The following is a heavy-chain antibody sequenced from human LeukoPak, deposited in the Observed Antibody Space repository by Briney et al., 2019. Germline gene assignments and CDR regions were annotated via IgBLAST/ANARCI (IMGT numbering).Heavy chain of an antibody. D-gene: IGHD5-24*01. CDR3: AKDDAWLQYNY. CDR1: GFTFSSHG. Sequence: GGSLRLSCAASGFTFSSHGMNWVRQAPGKGLEWVSGISGSGDTTYYADSVKGRFTISRDNSKNTLYLQMNSLRVEDTAVFYCAKDDAWLQYNYWGQGTLVTVSS. V-gene: IGHV3-23*01. CDR2: ISGSGDTT. J-gene: IGHJ4*02.